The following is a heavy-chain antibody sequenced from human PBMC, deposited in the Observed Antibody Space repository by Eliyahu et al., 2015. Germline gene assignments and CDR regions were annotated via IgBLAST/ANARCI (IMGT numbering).Heavy chain of an antibody. CDR1: GGSIXSXSYY. CDR3: ARVSYSSGWPYFDY. J-gene: IGHJ4*02. Sequence: QLQLQESGPGLVKPSETLSLTCTXPGGSIXSXSYYWGWIRXPPGKGLEWIGSIYYSGSTYYNPSLKSRVTISVDTSKNQFSLKLSSVTAADTAVYYCARVSYSSGWPYFDYWGQGTLVTVSS. CDR2: IYYSGST. V-gene: IGHV4-39*01. D-gene: IGHD6-19*01.